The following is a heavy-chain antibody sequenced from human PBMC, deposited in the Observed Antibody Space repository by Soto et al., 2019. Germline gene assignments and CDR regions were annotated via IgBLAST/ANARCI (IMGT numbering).Heavy chain of an antibody. Sequence: GASVKVSCKASGYTFTSYGISWGRQAPGQGLEWMGWISAYNGNTNYAQKLQGRVTMTTDTSTSTAYMELRSLRSDDTAVYYCERVPPRDSSGYYYNYWGQGTLVTVSS. CDR2: ISAYNGNT. CDR1: GYTFTSYG. CDR3: ERVPPRDSSGYYYNY. J-gene: IGHJ4*02. D-gene: IGHD3-22*01. V-gene: IGHV1-18*01.